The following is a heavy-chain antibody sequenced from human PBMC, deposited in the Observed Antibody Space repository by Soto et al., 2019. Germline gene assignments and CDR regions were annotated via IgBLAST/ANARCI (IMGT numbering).Heavy chain of an antibody. CDR2: ISAYNGNT. V-gene: IGHV1-18*01. Sequence: ASVKVSCKASGYTFTSYGISWVRQAPGQGLEWMGWISAYNGNTNYAQKLQGRVTMTTDTSTSTAYMELRSLRSDDTAVYYCARSGPGYCTNGVCLSGDSGSWGQETLVTVSS. CDR3: ARSGPGYCTNGVCLSGDSGS. CDR1: GYTFTSYG. J-gene: IGHJ5*02. D-gene: IGHD2-8*01.